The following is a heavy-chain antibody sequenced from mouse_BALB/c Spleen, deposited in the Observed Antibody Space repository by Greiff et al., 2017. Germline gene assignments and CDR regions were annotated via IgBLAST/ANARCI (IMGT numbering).Heavy chain of an antibody. CDR1: GFTFSSFG. CDR3: ARNGYGYDYAMDD. D-gene: IGHD2-2*01. J-gene: IGHJ4*01. CDR2: ISSGSSTI. V-gene: IGHV5-17*02. Sequence: EVHLVESGGGLVQPGGSRKLSCAASGFTFSSFGMHWVRQAPEKGLEWVAYISSGSSTIYYADTVKGRFTISRDNPKNTLFLQMTSLRSEDTAMYYCARNGYGYDYAMDDWGQGTSGTVSS.